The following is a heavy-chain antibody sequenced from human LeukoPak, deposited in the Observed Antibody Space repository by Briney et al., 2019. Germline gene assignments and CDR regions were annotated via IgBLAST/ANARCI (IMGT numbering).Heavy chain of an antibody. CDR1: GFTFSSYE. CDR2: ISSSGSTI. V-gene: IGHV3-48*03. D-gene: IGHD3-22*01. CDR3: ARDRRFVNWDSSGEKAFDI. J-gene: IGHJ3*02. Sequence: GGSLRLSCAASGFTFSSYEMNWVRQAPGKGLEWVSYISSSGSTIYYADSVKGRFTISRDNAKTSLYLQMNSLRAEDTAVYYCARDRRFVNWDSSGEKAFDIWGQGTMVTVSS.